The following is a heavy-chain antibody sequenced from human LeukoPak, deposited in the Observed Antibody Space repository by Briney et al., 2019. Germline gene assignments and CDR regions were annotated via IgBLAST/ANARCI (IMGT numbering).Heavy chain of an antibody. J-gene: IGHJ3*02. CDR1: GVSISSSNAY. Sequence: SETLSLTCTVSGVSISSSNAYWGWIRQPPGKGLEWIGYIYYSGSTNYNPSLKSRVTISVDTSKNQFSLKLNSVTAADTAVYYCASLRPNYYGSGSYFAFDIWGQGTMVTVSS. CDR3: ASLRPNYYGSGSYFAFDI. D-gene: IGHD3-10*01. CDR2: IYYSGST. V-gene: IGHV4-61*05.